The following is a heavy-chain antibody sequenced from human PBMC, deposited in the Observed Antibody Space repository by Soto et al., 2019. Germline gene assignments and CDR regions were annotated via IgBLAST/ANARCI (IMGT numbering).Heavy chain of an antibody. CDR3: ARADCSGGSCSEYSPPNWFDP. CDR1: GYTFTSCG. V-gene: IGHV1-2*04. CDR2: ISPNSGGT. J-gene: IGHJ5*02. D-gene: IGHD2-15*01. Sequence: VASVKVSCKASGYTFTSCGISWVRQAPGQGLEWMGWISPNSGGTNYAQKFQGWVTMTRDTSISTAYMELSRLRSDDTAVYYCARADCSGGSCSEYSPPNWFDPWGQGTLVTVSS.